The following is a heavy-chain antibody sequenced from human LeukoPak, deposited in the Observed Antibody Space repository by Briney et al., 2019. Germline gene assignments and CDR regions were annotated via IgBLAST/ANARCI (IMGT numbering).Heavy chain of an antibody. CDR2: ISGSGGST. Sequence: GGSLRLSCAGSGFTFSNYGMNWVRQAPGKGLEWVSTISGSGGSTYYADSVKGRFTLSRGNSKNTLYLQMNSLRAEDTAVYYCAKSDDSSGYWGGYFDYWGQGTLVTVSS. D-gene: IGHD3-22*01. CDR1: GFTFSNYG. V-gene: IGHV3-23*01. J-gene: IGHJ4*02. CDR3: AKSDDSSGYWGGYFDY.